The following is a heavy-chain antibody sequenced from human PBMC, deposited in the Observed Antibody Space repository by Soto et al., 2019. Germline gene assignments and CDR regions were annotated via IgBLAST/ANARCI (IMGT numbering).Heavy chain of an antibody. J-gene: IGHJ6*02. CDR3: ARDYYYYGMDV. Sequence: QVQLQQWGAGLLKPSETLSLTCAVYGGSFSGYYWSWIRQPPGKGLEGIGEINHSGSTNYNPSLKSRVTISVDTSKNQFSLKLSSVTAADTAVYYCARDYYYYGMDVWGQGTTVTVSS. V-gene: IGHV4-34*01. CDR1: GGSFSGYY. CDR2: INHSGST.